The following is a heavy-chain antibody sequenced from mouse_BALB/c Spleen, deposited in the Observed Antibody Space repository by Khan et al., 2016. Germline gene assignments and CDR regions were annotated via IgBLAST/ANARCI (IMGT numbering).Heavy chain of an antibody. CDR3: ACGPRFGKNFPFAY. D-gene: IGHD1-1*01. J-gene: IGHJ3*01. Sequence: QIQLVQSGPELKQPGETVKISCKASGYTFTDYSMHWVRQAPGKGLKWMGWINTETGEPTYADDFKGRFAFSLETSASTAYLQINNLKTEETATYFCACGPRFGKNFPFAYWGQGTLVTVAA. CDR2: INTETGEP. V-gene: IGHV9-2-1*01. CDR1: GYTFTDYS.